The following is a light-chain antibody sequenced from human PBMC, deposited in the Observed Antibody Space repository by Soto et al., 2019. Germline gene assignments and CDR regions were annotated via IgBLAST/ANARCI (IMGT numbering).Light chain of an antibody. CDR3: QQYGNSPPIT. CDR1: QSVSSSY. J-gene: IGKJ5*01. V-gene: IGKV3-20*01. Sequence: EIVLTQSPGTLSLSPGERATLSCRASQSVSSSYLAWYQQKPGQAPRLLIYGASSRATGIPDRFSGSGSGTDFTLTISRLEPEDFAMYYCQQYGNSPPITFGQGIRLEIK. CDR2: GAS.